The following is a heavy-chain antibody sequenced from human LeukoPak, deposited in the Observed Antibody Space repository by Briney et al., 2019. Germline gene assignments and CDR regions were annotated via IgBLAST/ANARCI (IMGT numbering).Heavy chain of an antibody. CDR3: ARDQGHDYASVGSATHAY. CDR2: ITSSGYET. Sequence: PGGSLRLSCAASGFTFSNYAMSWVRQTPGNGLEWVSSITSSGYETHYADSVKGRFSISRDNSQNTLFLQLSNLRVEDTAVYFCARDQGHDYASVGSATHAYWGQGTLVAVAS. J-gene: IGHJ4*02. V-gene: IGHV3-23*05. CDR1: GFTFSNYA. D-gene: IGHD4/OR15-4a*01.